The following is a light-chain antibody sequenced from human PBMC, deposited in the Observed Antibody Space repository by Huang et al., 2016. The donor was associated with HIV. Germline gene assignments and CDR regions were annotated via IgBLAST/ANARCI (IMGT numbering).Light chain of an antibody. Sequence: DIQLTQSPSTLSPSLGDRVIIACRANQNISAWLAWYLQKPGKAPNHLIYQAVHLQTEVPGRFSGSGSGTHFTLTIDSLQADDLGTYYCQQYNGFPWTFGQGTNVEV. J-gene: IGKJ1*01. CDR3: QQYNGFPWT. CDR2: QAV. CDR1: QNISAW. V-gene: IGKV1-5*03.